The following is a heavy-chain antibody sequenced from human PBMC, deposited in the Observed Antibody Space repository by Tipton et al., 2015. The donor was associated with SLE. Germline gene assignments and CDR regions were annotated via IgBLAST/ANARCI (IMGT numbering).Heavy chain of an antibody. D-gene: IGHD2-2*01. CDR1: GGSISSSSYY. J-gene: IGHJ4*02. CDR3: ASGSRGVFDY. CDR2: IYYSGST. V-gene: IGHV4-61*01. Sequence: TLSLTCTVSGGSISSSSYYWSWIRQPPGKGLEWIGYIYYSGSTNYNPSLKSRVTISVDTSKNQFSLKLSSVTAADTAVYYCASGSRGVFDYWGQGTLVTVSS.